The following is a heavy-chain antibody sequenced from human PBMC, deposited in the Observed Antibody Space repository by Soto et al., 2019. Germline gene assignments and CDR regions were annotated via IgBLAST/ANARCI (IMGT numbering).Heavy chain of an antibody. CDR3: ARKSRGPMNTYDF. CDR1: GYRITDYA. V-gene: IGHV1-3*01. D-gene: IGHD3-22*01. Sequence: ASVKVSCKATGYRITDYAIHWVRQAPGHRLEWMGWVNAANGDTGSSQKFQGRVTITRDTSANTAYMELSSLRSEDTAVYFCARKSRGPMNTYDFWGQGTLVTVSS. J-gene: IGHJ4*02. CDR2: VNAANGDT.